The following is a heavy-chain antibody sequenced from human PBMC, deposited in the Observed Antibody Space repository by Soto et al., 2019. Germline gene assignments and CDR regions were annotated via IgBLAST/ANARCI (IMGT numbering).Heavy chain of an antibody. CDR3: ARDSRASIWFGESPYFDY. CDR2: ISSSSSYI. V-gene: IGHV3-21*01. J-gene: IGHJ4*02. CDR1: GFTFSSYS. D-gene: IGHD3-10*01. Sequence: GGSLRLSCAASGFTFSSYSMNWVRQAPGKGLEWVSSISSSSSYIYYADSVKGRFTISRDNAKNSLYLQMNSLRAEDTAVNYCARDSRASIWFGESPYFDYWGQGTLVTVSS.